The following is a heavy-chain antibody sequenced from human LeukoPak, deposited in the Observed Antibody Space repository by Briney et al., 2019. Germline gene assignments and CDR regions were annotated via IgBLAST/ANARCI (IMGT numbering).Heavy chain of an antibody. D-gene: IGHD1-26*01. Sequence: GGSLRLSCAAFGFTFNNYWMSWVRQAPGKGLEWVANINQDGSGKHYVDSVKRRFTISRDNAKNSLYLQMNSLRAEDTAVYFCAKASIAGAIGVLDYWGQGTLVTVSS. CDR3: AKASIAGAIGVLDY. J-gene: IGHJ4*02. V-gene: IGHV3-7*01. CDR2: INQDGSGK. CDR1: GFTFNNYW.